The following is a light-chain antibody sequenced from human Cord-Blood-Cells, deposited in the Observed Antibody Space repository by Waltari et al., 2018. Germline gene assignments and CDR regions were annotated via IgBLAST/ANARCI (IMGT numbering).Light chain of an antibody. Sequence: QSVLTQPPSVSGAPGQRVTISCTGSSSNIGAGYDVHWYQQLPGTAPKLPIHGNRNRPSGVPDRFSGSKSGTAASLAITGLQAEDEADYYCQSYDSSLSGSVFGGGTKLTVL. CDR3: QSYDSSLSGSV. J-gene: IGLJ3*02. CDR1: SSNIGAGYD. V-gene: IGLV1-40*01. CDR2: GNR.